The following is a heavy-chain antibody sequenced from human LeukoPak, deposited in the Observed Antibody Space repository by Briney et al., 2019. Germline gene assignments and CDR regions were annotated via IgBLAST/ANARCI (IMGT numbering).Heavy chain of an antibody. CDR3: ARARDYGDSYDALDI. CDR2: IYSGGST. Sequence: GGSLRLSGAASGFTVSSNYMSWVRQAPGKGLKWVSVIYSGGSTYYADSVKGRFTISRDNSKNTLYLQMNSLRAEDTAVYYCARARDYGDSYDALDIWGQGTMVTVSS. D-gene: IGHD4-17*01. J-gene: IGHJ3*02. CDR1: GFTVSSNY. V-gene: IGHV3-53*01.